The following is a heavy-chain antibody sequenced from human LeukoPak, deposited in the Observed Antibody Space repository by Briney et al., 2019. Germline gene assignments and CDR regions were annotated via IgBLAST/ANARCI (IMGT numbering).Heavy chain of an antibody. D-gene: IGHD3-3*01. CDR1: GFTFYDYA. V-gene: IGHV3-9*01. CDR3: AKAVRFLEWLPPFDY. Sequence: GGSLRLSCAASGFTFYDYAMHWVRQAPGKGLEWVSGISWNSGSIGYADSVKGRFTISRDNAKNSLYLQMNSLGAEDTALYYCAKAVRFLEWLPPFDYWGQGTLVTVSS. J-gene: IGHJ4*02. CDR2: ISWNSGSI.